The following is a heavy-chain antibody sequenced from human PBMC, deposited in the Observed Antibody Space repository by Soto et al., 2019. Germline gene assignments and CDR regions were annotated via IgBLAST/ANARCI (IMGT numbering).Heavy chain of an antibody. V-gene: IGHV4-39*01. CDR1: GGSISSSSYY. CDR3: ATNLYDFWSGSVSDKEDY. J-gene: IGHJ4*02. D-gene: IGHD3-3*01. CDR2: IYYSGST. Sequence: LSRTCTVSGGSISSSSYYWGWIRQPPGKGLEWIGSIYYSGSTYYNPSLKSRVTISVDTSKNQFSLKLSSVTAADTAVYYCATNLYDFWSGSVSDKEDYWGQGTLVTVSS.